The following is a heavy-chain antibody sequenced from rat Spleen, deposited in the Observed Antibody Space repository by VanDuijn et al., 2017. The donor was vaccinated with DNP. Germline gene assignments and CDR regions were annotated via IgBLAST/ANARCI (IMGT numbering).Heavy chain of an antibody. V-gene: IGHV5-7*01. J-gene: IGHJ2*01. Sequence: EVQLVESGGGLVQPGRSLKLSCAASGFTFSDHNMAWVRQAPKKGLEWVATINYDGSNTYYRDSVKGRFSISRDNAKSTLYLQVNSLRSEDTATYYCTSNPHMRTAAPFDYWGQGVMVTVSS. CDR2: INYDGSNT. D-gene: IGHD3-8*01. CDR1: GFTFSDHN. CDR3: TSNPHMRTAAPFDY.